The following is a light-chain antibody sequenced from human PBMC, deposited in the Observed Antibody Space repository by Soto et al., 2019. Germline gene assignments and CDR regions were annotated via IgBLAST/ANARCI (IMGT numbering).Light chain of an antibody. V-gene: IGKV3-20*01. CDR2: GAS. CDR3: QQYGSSPSWT. Sequence: EIVLTQYPATMSLSPGERATLSCRASQSVSSSYLAWYQQKPGQAPRLLLYGASSRATGIPDRFSGSGSGTDFTLTISRLEPEDFAVYYCQQYGSSPSWTFGQGTKVDI. CDR1: QSVSSSY. J-gene: IGKJ1*01.